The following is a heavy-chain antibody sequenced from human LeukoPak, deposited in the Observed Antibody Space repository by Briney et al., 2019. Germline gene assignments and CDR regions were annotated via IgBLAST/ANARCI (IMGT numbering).Heavy chain of an antibody. CDR2: ISSSSSYI. Sequence: GGSLRLSCAASGFTFSSYSMNWVRQAPGKGLEWVSSISSSSSYIYYADSVKGRFTISRDNSKNTLYLQMNSLRVEDTAIYYCTKERRGWFSEHWGQGTPVTVSS. D-gene: IGHD2/OR15-2a*01. V-gene: IGHV3-21*01. J-gene: IGHJ1*01. CDR1: GFTFSSYS. CDR3: TKERRGWFSEH.